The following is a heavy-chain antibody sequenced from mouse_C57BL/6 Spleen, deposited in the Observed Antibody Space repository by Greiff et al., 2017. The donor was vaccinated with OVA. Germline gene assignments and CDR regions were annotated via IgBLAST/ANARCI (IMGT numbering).Heavy chain of an antibody. J-gene: IGHJ2*01. CDR1: GFTFSSYG. V-gene: IGHV5-6*01. Sequence: EVNLVESGGDLVKPGGSLKLSCAASGFTFSSYGMSWVRQTPDKRLEWVATISSGGSYTYYPDSVKGRFTISSDNAKNTLYLQMSSLKSEDTAMYYCARPPYYGSSGVYYFDYWGQGTTLTVSS. CDR2: ISSGGSYT. CDR3: ARPPYYGSSGVYYFDY. D-gene: IGHD1-1*01.